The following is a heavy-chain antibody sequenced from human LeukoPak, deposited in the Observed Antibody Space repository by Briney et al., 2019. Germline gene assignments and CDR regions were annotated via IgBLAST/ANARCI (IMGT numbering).Heavy chain of an antibody. J-gene: IGHJ4*02. CDR1: GGSISSGSYY. CDR3: ARHSGTTFDY. Sequence: SQTLSLTCTVSGGSISSGSYYWSWIRQPAGKGLEWIGYIFHSGNTYYSPSLKSRLVISIDMSKNQFSLKLTSVTAADTAVYYCARHSGTTFDYWGQGTLVTVSS. D-gene: IGHD1-7*01. CDR2: IFHSGNT. V-gene: IGHV4-30-2*01.